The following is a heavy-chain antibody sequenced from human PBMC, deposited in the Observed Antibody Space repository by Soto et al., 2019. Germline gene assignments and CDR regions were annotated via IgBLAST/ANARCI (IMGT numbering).Heavy chain of an antibody. CDR3: ARLGGYVSVGYYYLWDS. V-gene: IGHV4-39*01. Sequence: SETLSLTCRVSDGSMNSDSSYWGWIRQPPGKGLEWIGVINHSGSTYHNLSLKGRVTMSVDASRNQFSLKLTSMTAADTAVYYCARLGGYVSVGYYYLWDSWGQGIQVTVSS. D-gene: IGHD3-22*01. J-gene: IGHJ4*02. CDR2: INHSGST. CDR1: DGSMNSDSSY.